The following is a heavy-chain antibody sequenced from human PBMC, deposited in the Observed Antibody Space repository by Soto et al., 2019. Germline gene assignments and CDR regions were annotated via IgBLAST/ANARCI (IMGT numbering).Heavy chain of an antibody. CDR1: GVSIHNSHSF. Sequence: PSETLSLTCTVSGVSIHNSHSFWGWIRQPPGKGLEFIGTVYYSGGAHYNSSLKSRVTISVDTANNQVSLGMRSLTAADTAVYYCGRVVEGATRHTDLDSWGQGTLVTVSS. D-gene: IGHD2-21*01. J-gene: IGHJ5*01. CDR3: GRVVEGATRHTDLDS. V-gene: IGHV4-39*01. CDR2: VYYSGGA.